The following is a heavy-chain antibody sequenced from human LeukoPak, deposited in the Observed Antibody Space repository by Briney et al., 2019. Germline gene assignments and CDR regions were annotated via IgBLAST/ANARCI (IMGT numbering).Heavy chain of an antibody. V-gene: IGHV3-30*03. CDR3: ASLDSRIGAFDI. J-gene: IGHJ3*02. CDR1: GFTFSSYG. Sequence: GRSLRLSCAASGFTFSSYGMHWVRQAPGKGLEWVAVISYDGSNKYYADSVKGRFTISRDNSKNTLYLQMNSLRAEDTAVYYCASLDSRIGAFDIWGQGTMVTVSS. CDR2: ISYDGSNK. D-gene: IGHD3-22*01.